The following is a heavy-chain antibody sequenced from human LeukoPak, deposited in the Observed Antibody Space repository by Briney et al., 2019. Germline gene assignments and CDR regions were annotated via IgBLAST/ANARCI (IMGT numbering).Heavy chain of an antibody. D-gene: IGHD6-6*01. V-gene: IGHV3-21*06. CDR3: ARELISSSSVLLPDY. CDR2: ISSSNNYI. CDR1: GFTFSTYS. Sequence: GWSLRLSCAASGFTFSTYSMNWVLQAPGKGLEWVSSISSSNNYIFYADSVKGRFTISRDNAKNSLYLQMNSLRAEDTAVYYCARELISSSSVLLPDYWGQGTLVTVSS. J-gene: IGHJ4*02.